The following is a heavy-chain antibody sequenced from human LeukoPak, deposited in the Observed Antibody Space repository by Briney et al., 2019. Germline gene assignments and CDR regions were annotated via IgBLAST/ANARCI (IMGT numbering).Heavy chain of an antibody. V-gene: IGHV3-23*01. CDR1: GFTFSDYS. CDR3: ARRLVTAGITDFFDS. Sequence: GGSLRLYCTASGFTFSDYSVSWVRQAPGAGLDWVSAISPAGDSTTDADSVKGRFTISRDNSKSTLYLQMNGLTAEDTALYYCARRLVTAGITDFFDSWGQGTLVSVSS. CDR2: ISPAGDST. J-gene: IGHJ4*02. D-gene: IGHD2-2*01.